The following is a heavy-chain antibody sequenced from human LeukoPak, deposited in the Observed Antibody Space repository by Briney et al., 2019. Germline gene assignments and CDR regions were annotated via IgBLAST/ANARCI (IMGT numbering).Heavy chain of an antibody. CDR3: ARGRGFAVVVPAATSDFDY. V-gene: IGHV4-34*01. CDR2: INHSGST. D-gene: IGHD2-2*01. J-gene: IGHJ4*02. Sequence: SETLSLTCAVYGGSFSGYYWSWIRQPPGKGLEWIGEINHSGSTNYNPSLKSRVTISVDTSKNQFSLRLSSVTAADTAVYYCARGRGFAVVVPAATSDFDYWGQGTLVTVSS. CDR1: GGSFSGYY.